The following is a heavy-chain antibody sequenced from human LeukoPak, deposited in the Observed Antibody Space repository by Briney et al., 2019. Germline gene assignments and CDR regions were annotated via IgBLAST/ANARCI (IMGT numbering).Heavy chain of an antibody. J-gene: IGHJ6*02. CDR3: ARDSGDYGDYFFYYYYYGMDV. D-gene: IGHD4-17*01. CDR1: GYTFTSYY. CDR2: INPSGGST. Sequence: GASVKVSCKASGYTFTSYYMHWVRQAPGQGLEWMGIINPSGGSTSYAQKFQGRVTMTTDTSTSTAYMELRSLRSDDTAVYYCARDSGDYGDYFFYYYYYGMDVWGQGTTVTVSS. V-gene: IGHV1-46*01.